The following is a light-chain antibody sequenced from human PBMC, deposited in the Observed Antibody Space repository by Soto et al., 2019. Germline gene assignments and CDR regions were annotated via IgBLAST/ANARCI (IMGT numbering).Light chain of an antibody. CDR2: KAS. CDR1: QCISPW. Sequence: DIQMTQSPSTLSASVGDRVTITYQSSQCISPWLAWYQQKPGTAPKLLIYKASSLESGVPSRFSGSASGTEFTLTISSLQPDDFATYYCQHYSGYSTFGQGTKVDIK. CDR3: QHYSGYST. V-gene: IGKV1-5*03. J-gene: IGKJ1*01.